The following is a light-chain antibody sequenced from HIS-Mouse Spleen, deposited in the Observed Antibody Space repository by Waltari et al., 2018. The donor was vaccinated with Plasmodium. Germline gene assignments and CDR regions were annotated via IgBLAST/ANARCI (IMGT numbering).Light chain of an antibody. Sequence: SYELTQPPSVSVSPGQTARITCSGDALPKKYAYWYQQKSGQAPVLVIYEDSKRPSGIPLRFSGFSSGTMATLTISGAQVEDEAYYYCYSTDSSGNHRVFGGGTKLTVL. CDR1: ALPKKY. CDR3: YSTDSSGNHRV. V-gene: IGLV3-10*01. CDR2: EDS. J-gene: IGLJ3*02.